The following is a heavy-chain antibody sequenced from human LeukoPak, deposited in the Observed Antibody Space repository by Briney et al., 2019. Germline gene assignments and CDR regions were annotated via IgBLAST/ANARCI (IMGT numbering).Heavy chain of an antibody. CDR3: ARDRSWYDSSGYSPDAFDI. V-gene: IGHV1-69*06. D-gene: IGHD3-22*01. J-gene: IGHJ3*02. CDR1: GGTFSSYA. CDR2: IIPIFGTA. Sequence: SVKVSCKASGGTFSSYAISWARQAPGQGLEWMGGIIPIFGTANYAQKFQGRVTITADKSTSTAYMGLSSLRSEDTAVYYCARDRSWYDSSGYSPDAFDIWGQGTMVTVSS.